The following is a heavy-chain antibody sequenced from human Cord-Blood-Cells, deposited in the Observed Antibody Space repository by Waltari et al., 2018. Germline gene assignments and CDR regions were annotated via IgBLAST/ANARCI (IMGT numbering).Heavy chain of an antibody. CDR2: IYSGGST. CDR1: GFTVSSHY. Sequence: EVQLVESGGGLIQPGGSLRLSCAASGFTVSSHYMSWVLQAPGKGLESVSVIYSGGSTYYADSVKGRFTISRDNSKNTLYLQMNSRRAEDTAVYYCARDRGRGSWRIPFDYWGQGTLVTVSS. J-gene: IGHJ4*02. CDR3: ARDRGRGSWRIPFDY. V-gene: IGHV3-53*01. D-gene: IGHD6-13*01.